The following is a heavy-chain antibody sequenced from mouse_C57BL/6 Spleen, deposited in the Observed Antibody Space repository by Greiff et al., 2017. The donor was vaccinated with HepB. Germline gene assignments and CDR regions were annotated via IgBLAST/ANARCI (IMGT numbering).Heavy chain of an antibody. V-gene: IGHV5-4*01. CDR2: ISDGGSYT. CDR3: ARDPFYGSSPPFDV. Sequence: EVKLVESGGGLVKPGGSLKLSCAASGFTFSSYAMSWVRQTPEKRLEWVATISDGGSYTYYPDNVKGRFTISRDNAKNNLYLQMSHLKSEDTAMYYCARDPFYGSSPPFDVWGTGTTVTVSS. CDR1: GFTFSSYA. J-gene: IGHJ1*03. D-gene: IGHD1-1*01.